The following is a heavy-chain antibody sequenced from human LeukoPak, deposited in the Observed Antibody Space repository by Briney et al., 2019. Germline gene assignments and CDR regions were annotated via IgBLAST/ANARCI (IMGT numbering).Heavy chain of an antibody. V-gene: IGHV4-4*07. CDR2: IYTSGST. Sequence: SETLSLTCTVSGGSISSYYWSWIRQPAGKGLEWIGRIYTSGSTNYNPSLKSRVTMSVDTSKNQFSLKLSSVTAADTAVYCCARDLSADSYGAPFDYWGQGTLVTVSS. CDR1: GGSISSYY. D-gene: IGHD5-18*01. J-gene: IGHJ4*02. CDR3: ARDLSADSYGAPFDY.